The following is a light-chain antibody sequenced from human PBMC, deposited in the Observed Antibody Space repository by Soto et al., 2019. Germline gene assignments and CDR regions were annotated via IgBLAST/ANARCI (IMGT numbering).Light chain of an antibody. J-gene: IGLJ1*01. CDR1: SSDVGAYNY. CDR2: EVS. V-gene: IGLV2-8*01. Sequence: QSALTQPPSASGSPGQSVTISCTGTSSDVGAYNYVFWYQQLPGKAPKLIIYEVSKRPSGVPDRFSGSKSGNTASLTVSGLQAEDEADYYCTSYAGTYSFFYVFGTGTKLTVL. CDR3: TSYAGTYSFFYV.